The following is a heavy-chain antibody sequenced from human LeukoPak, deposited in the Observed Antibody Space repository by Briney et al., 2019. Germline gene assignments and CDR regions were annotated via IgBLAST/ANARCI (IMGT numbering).Heavy chain of an antibody. J-gene: IGHJ4*02. Sequence: PGGSLRLSCAASGFTFSSYAMSWVRQAPGKGLEWVSAISGSGGSTYYADSVKGRFTISRDNSKNTLYLQMNSLRAEDTAVYYCAKGITYDSSGPHGYWGQGTLVTVSS. CDR2: ISGSGGST. D-gene: IGHD3-22*01. CDR1: GFTFSSYA. V-gene: IGHV3-23*01. CDR3: AKGITYDSSGPHGY.